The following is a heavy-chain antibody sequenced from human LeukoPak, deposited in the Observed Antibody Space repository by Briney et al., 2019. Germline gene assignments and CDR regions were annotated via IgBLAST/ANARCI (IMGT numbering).Heavy chain of an antibody. CDR1: GYTFTGYP. D-gene: IGHD3-3*01. CDR3: VRDNDVGGGAFYGMDV. Sequence: ASVKVSCKASGYTFTGYPMHWVRQAPGQGLEWMGWINPNSGGTDYAQKFQGRVTMTRDTSISTVYMELSSLRSDDTAVYYCVRDNDVGGGAFYGMDVWGQGTTVTVSS. J-gene: IGHJ6*02. CDR2: INPNSGGT. V-gene: IGHV1-2*02.